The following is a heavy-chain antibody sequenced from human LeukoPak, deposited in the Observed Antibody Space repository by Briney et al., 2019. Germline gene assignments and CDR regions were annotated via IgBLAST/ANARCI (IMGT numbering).Heavy chain of an antibody. Sequence: SETLSLTCAVYGGSFSGYYWSWIRQPPGKGLEWIGEINHSGSTNYNPSLKSRVTISVDTSKNQFSLKLSSVTAADTAMYYCARESTTVAGTFDYWGQGTLVTISS. CDR3: ARESTTVAGTFDY. V-gene: IGHV4-34*01. J-gene: IGHJ4*02. CDR2: INHSGST. D-gene: IGHD6-19*01. CDR1: GGSFSGYY.